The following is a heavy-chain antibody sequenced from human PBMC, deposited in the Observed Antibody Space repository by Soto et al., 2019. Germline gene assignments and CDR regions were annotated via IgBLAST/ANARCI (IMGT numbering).Heavy chain of an antibody. V-gene: IGHV3-33*01. Sequence: GGSLRLSCAASGFTFSSYGMHWVRQAPGKGLEWVAVIWYDGSNKYYADSVMGRFTISRDNSKNTLYLQMNSLRAEDTAVYCCSRAFVGNYSDSIGYFFFDYWAREPWSPSPQ. CDR1: GFTFSSYG. CDR3: SRAFVGNYSDSIGYFFFDY. J-gene: IGHJ4*02. CDR2: IWYDGSNK. D-gene: IGHD3-22*01.